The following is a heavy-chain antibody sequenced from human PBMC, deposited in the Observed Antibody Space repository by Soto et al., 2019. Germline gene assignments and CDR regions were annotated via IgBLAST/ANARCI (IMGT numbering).Heavy chain of an antibody. CDR3: ARDQPGYSYGYGLGY. CDR1: GFTFSSYS. J-gene: IGHJ4*02. D-gene: IGHD5-18*01. CDR2: ISSSSSYI. Sequence: GGSLRLSCAASGFTFSSYSMNWVRQAPGKGLEWVSSISSSSSYIYYADSVKGRFTISRDNAKNSLYLQMNSLRAEDTAVYYWARDQPGYSYGYGLGYWGQGTLVTVSS. V-gene: IGHV3-21*01.